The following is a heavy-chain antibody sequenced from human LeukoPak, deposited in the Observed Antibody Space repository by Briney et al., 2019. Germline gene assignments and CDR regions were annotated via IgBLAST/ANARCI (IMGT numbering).Heavy chain of an antibody. CDR2: IYQSGST. J-gene: IGHJ4*02. CDR1: GYSISSGYY. Sequence: SETLSLTCSVSGYSISSGYYWGWIRQPPGKGLEWIGSIYQSGSTYYNPSLKSRVTISGDTSKNQSSLNLRSVTAAHTAVYYCARHALTIPCSGTSCPFDYWGQGTLVTVSS. CDR3: ARHALTIPCSGTSCPFDY. D-gene: IGHD2-2*01. V-gene: IGHV4-38-2*02.